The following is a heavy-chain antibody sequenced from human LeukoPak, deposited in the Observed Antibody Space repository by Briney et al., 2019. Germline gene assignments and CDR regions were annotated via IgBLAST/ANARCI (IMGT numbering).Heavy chain of an antibody. CDR1: GYTFTGYY. V-gene: IGHV1-2*02. CDR3: AREMTYCGGDCNSFDY. D-gene: IGHD2-21*02. Sequence: ASVKVSCKASGYTFTGYYVHWVRQAPGQGLEWMGWINPNSGGTNFVQKFQGRVTMTRDTSISTAYMELSRLRSDDTAVYYCAREMTYCGGDCNSFDYWGQGTLVTVSS. CDR2: INPNSGGT. J-gene: IGHJ4*02.